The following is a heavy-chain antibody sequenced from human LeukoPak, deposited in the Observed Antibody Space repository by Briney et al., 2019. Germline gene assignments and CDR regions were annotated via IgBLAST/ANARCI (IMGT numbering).Heavy chain of an antibody. Sequence: SETLSLTCAVYGGSFSGYYWSWIRQAPDKGLEWIGEINDDGRTNSNLSLKSRVTISVETSKNQFSMKLTSVTAADRGVYYCARCVKARVVQSRCFYDSWGQGTQVTVTS. V-gene: IGHV4-34*01. CDR2: INDDGRT. D-gene: IGHD2-15*01. CDR3: ARCVKARVVQSRCFYDS. CDR1: GGSFSGYY. J-gene: IGHJ4*02.